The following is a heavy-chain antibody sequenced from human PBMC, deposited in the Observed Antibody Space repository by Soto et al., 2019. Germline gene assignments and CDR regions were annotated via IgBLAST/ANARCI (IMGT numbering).Heavy chain of an antibody. CDR3: ARTVGAAYYFDF. CDR1: GDSMSKYY. J-gene: IGHJ4*02. CDR2: IYTSGST. D-gene: IGHD1-26*01. V-gene: IGHV4-4*07. Sequence: PSETLSLTCTVSGDSMSKYYWSWIRQPAGKGLEWIGRIYTSGSTNYNPSLKSRVNMSIDTSNNHFSLNLKPVTAADAAVYYCARTVGAAYYFDFWGQGALVTVSS.